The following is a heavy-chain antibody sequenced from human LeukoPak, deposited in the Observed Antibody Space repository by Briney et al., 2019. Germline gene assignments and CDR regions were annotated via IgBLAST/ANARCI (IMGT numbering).Heavy chain of an antibody. CDR2: ISGSGGST. J-gene: IGHJ5*02. CDR1: GFTFSSYG. Sequence: GGSLRLSCAASGFTFSSYGVSWVRQAPGKGLERVSAISGSGGSTYYADSVKGRFTISRDNSKNTLYLQMNSLRAEDTAVYYCAKDGDYYDSSGYYLNWLDPWGQGTLVTVSS. D-gene: IGHD3-22*01. V-gene: IGHV3-23*01. CDR3: AKDGDYYDSSGYYLNWLDP.